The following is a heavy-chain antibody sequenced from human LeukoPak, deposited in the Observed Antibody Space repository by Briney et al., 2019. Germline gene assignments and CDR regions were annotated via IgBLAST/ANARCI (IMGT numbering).Heavy chain of an antibody. CDR1: GFTFSSYW. Sequence: GGSLRLSCAASGFTFSSYWMHWVRQVPGKGLVWVSRVSNDGSTTIYADSVKGRFTISRDNAENTLYLQMNSLRVEDTAVYYCARVGIAVAGSFDYWGQGTLVTVSS. CDR2: VSNDGSTT. V-gene: IGHV3-74*01. D-gene: IGHD6-19*01. J-gene: IGHJ4*02. CDR3: ARVGIAVAGSFDY.